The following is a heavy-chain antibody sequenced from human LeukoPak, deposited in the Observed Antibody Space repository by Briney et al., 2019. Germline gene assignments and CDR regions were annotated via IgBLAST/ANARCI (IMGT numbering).Heavy chain of an antibody. CDR1: GFDFTTYS. D-gene: IGHD3-10*01. CDR3: AKSMVRGVIRGGFDY. Sequence: GGSLRLSCAASGFDFTTYSMNWVRQAPGKGLEWVSSLSGSTTYIYYADSVKGRFTISRDNSKNTLYLQMNSLRAEDTAVYYCAKSMVRGVIRGGFDYWGQGTLVTVSS. J-gene: IGHJ4*02. CDR2: LSGSTTYI. V-gene: IGHV3-21*04.